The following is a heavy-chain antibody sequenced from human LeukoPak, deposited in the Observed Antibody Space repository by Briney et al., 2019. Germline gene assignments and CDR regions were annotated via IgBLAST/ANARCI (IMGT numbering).Heavy chain of an antibody. CDR1: GYTFTSYY. D-gene: IGHD2-2*01. CDR2: INPSGGST. J-gene: IGHJ5*02. V-gene: IGHV1-46*01. Sequence: ASVKVSCKASGYTFTSYYMHWVRQAPGQGLEWMGIINPSGGSTSYAQKFQGRVTTTRDTSTSTVYMELSSLRSEDTAVYYCATIVVVPAAMAVGFDPWGQGTLVTVSS. CDR3: ATIVVVPAAMAVGFDP.